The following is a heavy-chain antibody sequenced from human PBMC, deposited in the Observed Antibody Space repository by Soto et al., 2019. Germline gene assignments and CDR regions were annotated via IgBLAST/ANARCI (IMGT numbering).Heavy chain of an antibody. CDR1: GFTFSSYA. J-gene: IGHJ6*02. CDR2: ISYDGSNK. CDR3: AREKYYDSSGYSAPYYYYYGMDV. D-gene: IGHD3-22*01. Sequence: PGGSLRLSCAASGFTFSSYAMHWVRQAPGKGLEWVAVISYDGSNKYYADSVKGRFTISRDNSKNTLYLQMNSLRAEDTAVYYCAREKYYDSSGYSAPYYYYYGMDVWGQGTTVTVSS. V-gene: IGHV3-30-3*01.